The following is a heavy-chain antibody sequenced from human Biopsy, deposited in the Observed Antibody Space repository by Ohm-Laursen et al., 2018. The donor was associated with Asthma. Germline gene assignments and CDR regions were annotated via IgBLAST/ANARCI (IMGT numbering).Heavy chain of an antibody. Sequence: SLRLSCSASGFMFRSFGMHWVRQAPGKGLEWVAVISYDGNHKFYEDSVKGRLTISRDNSKNTLYLQMNSLRTEDTAVYYCAKRRGYSGHDNDYWGQGTLVIVSS. CDR1: GFMFRSFG. V-gene: IGHV3-30*18. D-gene: IGHD5-12*01. CDR3: AKRRGYSGHDNDY. CDR2: ISYDGNHK. J-gene: IGHJ4*02.